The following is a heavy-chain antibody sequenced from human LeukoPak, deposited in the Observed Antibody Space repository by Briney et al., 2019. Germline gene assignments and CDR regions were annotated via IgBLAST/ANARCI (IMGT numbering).Heavy chain of an antibody. D-gene: IGHD6-19*01. Sequence: GGSLRLSCAASGFTFSSYPMHWVRQAPGKGLEWVAVISYDGSDKHYADPVKGRFTISRDNSKNTLYLQMNSLRAEDTALYYCARDDSSGWSYWGQGTLVTVSS. CDR2: ISYDGSDK. CDR3: ARDDSSGWSY. V-gene: IGHV3-30-3*01. CDR1: GFTFSSYP. J-gene: IGHJ4*02.